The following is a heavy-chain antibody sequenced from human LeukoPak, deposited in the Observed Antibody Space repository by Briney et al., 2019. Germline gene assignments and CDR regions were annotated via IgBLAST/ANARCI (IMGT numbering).Heavy chain of an antibody. D-gene: IGHD3-22*01. V-gene: IGHV1-18*01. J-gene: IGHJ5*02. CDR2: ISAYNGNT. CDR3: ARTPYYYDSGGYYYGWFDP. Sequence: GASVKVSCKASGYTFTSYGISWVRQAPGQGLEWMGWISAYNGNTNYAQKLQGRVTMTTDTSTSTAYMELRSLRSDDTAVYYCARTPYYYDSGGYYYGWFDPWGQGTLVTASS. CDR1: GYTFTSYG.